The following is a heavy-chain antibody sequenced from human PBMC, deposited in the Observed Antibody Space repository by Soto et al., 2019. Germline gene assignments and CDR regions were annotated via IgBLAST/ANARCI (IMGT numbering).Heavy chain of an antibody. J-gene: IGHJ4*02. CDR3: ARGHGGITVFGAPGHFDY. CDR2: MSYSGSA. V-gene: IGHV4-39*01. CDR1: GGSISSSSHY. D-gene: IGHD3-3*01. Sequence: SETLSLTCSVFGGSISSSSHYWGWIRQAPGKGLEWIGSMSYSGSAYYNPSLKSRVTLFVDMSKNQVSLKVSSVTTADTAMYYCARGHGGITVFGAPGHFDYWGQGTRVTVSS.